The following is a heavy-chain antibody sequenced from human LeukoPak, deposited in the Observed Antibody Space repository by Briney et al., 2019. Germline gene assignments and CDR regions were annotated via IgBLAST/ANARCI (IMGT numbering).Heavy chain of an antibody. Sequence: GASVKVSCKASGGTFSSYAISWVRQAPGQGLEWMGWISAYNGNTNYAQKLQGRVTMTTDTSTSTAYMELRSLRSDDTAVYYCARAYNPDYYYYYMDVWGKGTTVTVSS. D-gene: IGHD1-1*01. CDR3: ARAYNPDYYYYYMDV. CDR2: ISAYNGNT. V-gene: IGHV1-18*01. J-gene: IGHJ6*03. CDR1: GGTFSSYA.